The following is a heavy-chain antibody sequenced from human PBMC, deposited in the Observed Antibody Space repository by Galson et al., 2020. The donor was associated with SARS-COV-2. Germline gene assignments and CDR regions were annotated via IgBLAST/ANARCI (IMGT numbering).Heavy chain of an antibody. CDR3: ASTPSGSYGFFDS. D-gene: IGHD3-10*01. CDR2: IYYTGNT. V-gene: IGHV4-31*03. CDR1: SGSITSGGYY. Sequence: SETLSLTCTVSSGSITSGGYYYSWIRQHPGKGLEWIGCIYYTGNTYYNPSLESRLTISIDTSKSQFSLNLSSVTAADTAVYYCASTPSGSYGFFDSWGQGTLVTVSS. J-gene: IGHJ4*02.